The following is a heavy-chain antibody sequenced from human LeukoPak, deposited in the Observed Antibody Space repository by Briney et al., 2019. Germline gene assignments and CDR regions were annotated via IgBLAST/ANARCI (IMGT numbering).Heavy chain of an antibody. D-gene: IGHD3-10*01. J-gene: IGHJ4*02. CDR2: IIPILGIA. CDR1: GGTFSSYA. V-gene: IGHV1-69*04. CDR3: ARADLRDYGSGSYLDY. Sequence: SVKVSCKASGGTFSSYAISWVRQAPGQGLEWMGRIIPILGIANYAQKFQGRVTMTTDTSTSTAYMELRSLRSDDTAVYYCARADLRDYGSGSYLDYWGQGTLVTVSS.